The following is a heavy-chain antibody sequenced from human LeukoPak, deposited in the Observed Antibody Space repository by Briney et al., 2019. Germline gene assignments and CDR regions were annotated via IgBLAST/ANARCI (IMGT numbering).Heavy chain of an antibody. V-gene: IGHV1-2*02. CDR2: INPNSGGT. CDR3: ARTSRGYSSSWYFDY. CDR1: GYTFTGYY. D-gene: IGHD6-13*01. Sequence: AASVKVSCKASGYTFTGYYMHWVRQAPGQGLEWMGWINPNSGGTNYAQKFQGRVTMTRDTSISTAYMELSRLRSDDTAVYYCARTSRGYSSSWYFDYWGQGTLVTVSS. J-gene: IGHJ4*02.